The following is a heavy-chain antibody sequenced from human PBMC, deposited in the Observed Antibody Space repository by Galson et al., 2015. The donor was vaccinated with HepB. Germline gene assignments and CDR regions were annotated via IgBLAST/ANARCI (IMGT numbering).Heavy chain of an antibody. CDR1: GFTFSRPW. J-gene: IGHJ4*02. CDR2: IKQDGSEK. V-gene: IGHV3-7*03. Sequence: SLRLSCAASGFTFSRPWLSWVRQAPGKGLEWVANIKQDGSEKYYVDSVKGRFTISRDNAKNSLYLQMNSLRAEDTAVYYCAREGPFDYWGQGTLVTVSS. CDR3: AREGPFDY.